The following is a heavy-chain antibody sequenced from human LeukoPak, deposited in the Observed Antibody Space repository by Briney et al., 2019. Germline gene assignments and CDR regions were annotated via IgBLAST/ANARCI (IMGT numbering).Heavy chain of an antibody. Sequence: SETLSLTCTVSGGSISSGDYYWSWIRQPSGRGLEWIGYISYSGFTYYNPSLKSRFTISEDTSKNQFFLNVSSVTAADTAVYYCARGKRWSHFDSWGQGTLVTVSS. CDR2: ISYSGFT. V-gene: IGHV4-30-4*08. J-gene: IGHJ4*02. CDR1: GGSISSGDYY. CDR3: ARGKRWSHFDS. D-gene: IGHD5-24*01.